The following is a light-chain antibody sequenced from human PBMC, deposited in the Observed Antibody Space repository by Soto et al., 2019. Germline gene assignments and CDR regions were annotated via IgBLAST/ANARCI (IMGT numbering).Light chain of an antibody. CDR1: QNVNRY. CDR3: HQRNNWPLT. CDR2: DAS. V-gene: IGKV3-11*01. Sequence: EIVLTQSPATLSLSPGERATLSCRASQNVNRYLAWYQQKPGQAPRLLIYDASNRATDIPARFSGSGSGTDFTLTISSLAPEDFAVYYCHQRNNWPLTFGGGTKVEIK. J-gene: IGKJ4*01.